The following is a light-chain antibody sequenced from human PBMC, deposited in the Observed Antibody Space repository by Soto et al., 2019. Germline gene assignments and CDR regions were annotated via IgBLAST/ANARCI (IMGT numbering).Light chain of an antibody. CDR1: QGIRNF. J-gene: IGKJ3*01. Sequence: DIQMTQSPTSLSASVGDRVTITCRASQGIRNFVAWYQQKPGKAPKLLSYAASTLKSGVPSRFSGSGPVTDVTLAINCLQPEDVATFSCQKYSCVHVFGPGTKVELK. CDR3: QKYSCVHV. CDR2: AAS. V-gene: IGKV1-27*01.